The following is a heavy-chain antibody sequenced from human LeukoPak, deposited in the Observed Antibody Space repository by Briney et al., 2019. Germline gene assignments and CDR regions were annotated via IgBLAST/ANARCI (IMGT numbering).Heavy chain of an antibody. J-gene: IGHJ6*02. Sequence: QSGGSLRLSCAASGFTFSSYGMHWVRQAPGKGLEWVAVISCDGSNKYYADSVKGRFTISRDNSKNTLYLQMNSLRAEDTAVYYCAKGDFVVVVAATPWYYGMDVWGQGTTVTVSS. V-gene: IGHV3-30*18. D-gene: IGHD2-15*01. CDR2: ISCDGSNK. CDR1: GFTFSSYG. CDR3: AKGDFVVVVAATPWYYGMDV.